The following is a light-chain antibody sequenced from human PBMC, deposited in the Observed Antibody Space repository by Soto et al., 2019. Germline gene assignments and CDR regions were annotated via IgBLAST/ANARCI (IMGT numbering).Light chain of an antibody. Sequence: DIQMPQSPSTLSASVGARVTITCRASQSISSWLAWYQQKPGKAPKLLIYKASSLESGVPSRFSGSGSGTEFSLTISSLQPDDFATYDCQQYNSYSHSFGQGTKLEIK. J-gene: IGKJ2*01. CDR1: QSISSW. CDR2: KAS. V-gene: IGKV1-5*03. CDR3: QQYNSYSHS.